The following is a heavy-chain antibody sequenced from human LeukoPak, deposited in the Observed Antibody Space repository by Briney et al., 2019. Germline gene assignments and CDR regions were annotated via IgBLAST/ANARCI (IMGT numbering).Heavy chain of an antibody. CDR1: GFTFSSYA. Sequence: PGRSLRLSCAASGFTFSSYAMHWVRQAPGKGLEWVSYISSSSSTIYYADSVKGRFTISRDNAKNSLYLQMNSLRAEDTAVYYCARDLGYCSSTSCYHWFDPWGQGTLVTVSS. D-gene: IGHD2-2*01. CDR3: ARDLGYCSSTSCYHWFDP. CDR2: ISSSSSTI. V-gene: IGHV3-48*01. J-gene: IGHJ5*02.